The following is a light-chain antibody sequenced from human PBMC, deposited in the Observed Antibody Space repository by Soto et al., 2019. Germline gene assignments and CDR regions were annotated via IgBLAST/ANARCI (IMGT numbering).Light chain of an antibody. V-gene: IGKV1-5*01. CDR2: DAS. J-gene: IGKJ1*01. CDR1: QSISNR. CDR3: QQYDTYSA. Sequence: IQMTQSPSTLSASVGDRVTITCRASQSISNRLAWYHLKPGKTPNLLIYDASKLGSGVPSRFSGSGSGTEFTLTISSLQPDDFATYFCQQYDTYSAFGQGTKVDIK.